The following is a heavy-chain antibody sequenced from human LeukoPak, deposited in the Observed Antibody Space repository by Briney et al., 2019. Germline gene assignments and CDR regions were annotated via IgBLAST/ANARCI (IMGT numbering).Heavy chain of an antibody. J-gene: IGHJ4*02. D-gene: IGHD6-6*01. V-gene: IGHV3-30*18. CDR2: ISYDGSNK. Sequence: AGGSLRLSCAASGFTFSGYGMHWVRQAPGKGLEWVAVISYDGSNKYYADSVKGRFTISRDNSKNTLYLQMNSLRAEDTAVYYCAKGAMRHSSSSPDFDYWGQGTLVTVSS. CDR1: GFTFSGYG. CDR3: AKGAMRHSSSSPDFDY.